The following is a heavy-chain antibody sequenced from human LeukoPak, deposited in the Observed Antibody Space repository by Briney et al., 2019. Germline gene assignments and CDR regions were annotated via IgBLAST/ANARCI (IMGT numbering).Heavy chain of an antibody. D-gene: IGHD1-26*01. CDR1: GFTFSSYG. CDR3: AKEDVVGANFDY. J-gene: IGHJ4*02. CDR2: ISYDGSNK. V-gene: IGHV3-30*18. Sequence: PGGSLRLSCAASGFTFSSYGMHWVRQAPGKGLEWVAVISYDGSNKYYADSVKGRFTISRDNSKNTLYLQMNSLRAEDTAVYYCAKEDVVGANFDYWGQGTLVTVSS.